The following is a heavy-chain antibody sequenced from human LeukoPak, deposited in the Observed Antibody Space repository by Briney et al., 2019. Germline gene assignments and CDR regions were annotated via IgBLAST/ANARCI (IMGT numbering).Heavy chain of an antibody. V-gene: IGHV3-30*18. CDR1: GFTFSSYG. CDR2: ISYDGSNK. D-gene: IGHD3-3*01. CDR3: AKGITIFGVVDYFDY. J-gene: IGHJ4*02. Sequence: GGSLRLSCAASGFTFSSYGMHWVRQAPGKGLEWVAVISYDGSNKYYADSVKGRFTISRDNSKNTLYLQMNSLRAEDTAVYYCAKGITIFGVVDYFDYWGQGTLVTVSS.